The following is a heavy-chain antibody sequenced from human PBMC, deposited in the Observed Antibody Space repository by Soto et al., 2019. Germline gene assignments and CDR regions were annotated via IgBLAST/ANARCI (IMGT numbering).Heavy chain of an antibody. D-gene: IGHD6-19*01. CDR2: ISAYNGNT. CDR3: AREVAVAGTGAFDI. J-gene: IGHJ3*02. V-gene: IGHV1-18*01. CDR1: GYTFTIYG. Sequence: ASVKVSCKASGYTFTIYGISWVRQAPGQGLEWMGWISAYNGNTNYAQKLQGRVTMTTDTSTSTAYMELRSLRSDDTAVYYCAREVAVAGTGAFDIWGQGAMVTVSS.